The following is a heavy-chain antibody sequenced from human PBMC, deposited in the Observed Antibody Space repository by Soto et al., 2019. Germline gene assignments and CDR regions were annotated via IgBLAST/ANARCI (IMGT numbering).Heavy chain of an antibody. CDR3: AKVMRDIVVVPAGDGAFDI. V-gene: IGHV3-23*01. D-gene: IGHD2-2*01. CDR2: ISGSGGST. J-gene: IGHJ3*02. Sequence: GGSLRLSCAASGFTFSSYAMSCVRQAPGKGLECVSAISGSGGSTYYADSVKGRFTISRDNSKNTLYLQMNSLRAEDTAVYYCAKVMRDIVVVPAGDGAFDIWGQGTMVTVSS. CDR1: GFTFSSYA.